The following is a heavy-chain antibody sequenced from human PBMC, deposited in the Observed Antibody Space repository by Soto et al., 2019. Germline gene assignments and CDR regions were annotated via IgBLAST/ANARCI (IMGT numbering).Heavy chain of an antibody. V-gene: IGHV1-69*13. Sequence: GASVKVSCKASGYTFTNYGFSWVRQAPGQGREWMGGIIPIFGTANYAQKFQGRVTITADESTSTAYMELSSLRSEDTAVYYCARCDSSGWYSDAFDYWGQGTLVTSPQ. CDR2: IIPIFGTA. J-gene: IGHJ4*02. CDR3: ARCDSSGWYSDAFDY. D-gene: IGHD6-19*01. CDR1: GYTFTNYG.